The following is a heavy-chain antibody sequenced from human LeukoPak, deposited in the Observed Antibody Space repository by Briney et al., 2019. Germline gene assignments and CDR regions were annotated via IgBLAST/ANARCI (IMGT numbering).Heavy chain of an antibody. CDR2: INSDGINT. D-gene: IGHD3-16*01. CDR1: GFTFSNYW. Sequence: GGSLRLSCAASGFTFSNYWMHWVRQAPGKGLVWVSRINSDGINTSYADSVKGRFTISRDNAKNTLNLQMNSLRAEDTAVYYCARVGDTNAFDIWGQGTMVTVSS. CDR3: ARVGDTNAFDI. J-gene: IGHJ3*02. V-gene: IGHV3-74*01.